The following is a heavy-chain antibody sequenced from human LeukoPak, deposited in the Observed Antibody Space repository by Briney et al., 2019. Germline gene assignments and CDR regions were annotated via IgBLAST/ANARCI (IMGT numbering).Heavy chain of an antibody. Sequence: SETLSLTCAVYGGSFSGYYWSWIRQPPGKGLEWIGEINHSGSTNHNPSLKSRVTISVDTSKNQFSLKLSSVTAAGTAVYYCARGQQWLGHYYWGQGTLVTVSS. CDR3: ARGQQWLGHYY. D-gene: IGHD6-19*01. CDR1: GGSFSGYY. CDR2: INHSGST. J-gene: IGHJ4*02. V-gene: IGHV4-34*01.